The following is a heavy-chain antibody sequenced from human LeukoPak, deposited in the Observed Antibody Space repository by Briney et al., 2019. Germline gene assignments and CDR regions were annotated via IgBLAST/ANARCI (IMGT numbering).Heavy chain of an antibody. CDR1: GFTFSNCD. V-gene: IGHV3-48*03. CDR3: ARVGNYGRTFGALDY. D-gene: IGHD4-17*01. CDR2: ISSSGSPK. J-gene: IGHJ4*02. Sequence: GGSLRLSCAASGFTFSNCDMNWVRQAPGKGLEWVSYISSSGSPKYYADSVRGRFTISRDNAENSLYLRMNSLRAEDTAVYYCARVGNYGRTFGALDYWGQGTLVTVSS.